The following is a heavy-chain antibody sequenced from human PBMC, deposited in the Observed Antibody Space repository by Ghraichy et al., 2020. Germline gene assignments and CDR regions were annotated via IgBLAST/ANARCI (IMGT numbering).Heavy chain of an antibody. D-gene: IGHD3-9*01. CDR1: GYTFTNYY. J-gene: IGHJ4*02. CDR2: INPTGGST. V-gene: IGHV1-46*01. CDR3: ARDRDWEDNY. Sequence: ASVKVSCKASGYTFTNYYIHWVRQAPGQGLEWMGIINPTGGSTSYAQKFQGRVTMTRDTSTSTVYMELRSLRSEDTAVYYCARDRDWEDNYWGQGTLVTVSS.